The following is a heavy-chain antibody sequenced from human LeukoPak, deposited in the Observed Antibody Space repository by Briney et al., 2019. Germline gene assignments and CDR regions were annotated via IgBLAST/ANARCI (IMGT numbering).Heavy chain of an antibody. CDR2: IRYDGSNK. D-gene: IGHD6-6*01. J-gene: IGHJ4*02. V-gene: IGHV3-30*02. Sequence: PGGPLRLSCAASGFTFSSYGMHWVRQAPGKGLEWVAFIRYDGSNKYYADSVKGRFTISRDNSKNTLYLQMNSLRAEDTAVYYCAKEKISYSSSSGQGYWGQGTLVTVSS. CDR3: AKEKISYSSSSGQGY. CDR1: GFTFSSYG.